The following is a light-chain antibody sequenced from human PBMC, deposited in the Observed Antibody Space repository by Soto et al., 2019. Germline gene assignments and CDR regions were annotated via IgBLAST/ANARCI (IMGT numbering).Light chain of an antibody. V-gene: IGLV2-14*01. CDR3: SSYTSISTYV. J-gene: IGLJ1*01. CDR2: EVT. CDR1: SSDVGAYDY. Sequence: QSALTQPASVSGSLGQSITISCTGTSSDVGAYDYVSWYQQHPGKAPKLMIYEVTNRPSGVSNRFSGSKSGNTASLTISGLQAEDEGDYYCSSYTSISTYVFGSGTKLTVL.